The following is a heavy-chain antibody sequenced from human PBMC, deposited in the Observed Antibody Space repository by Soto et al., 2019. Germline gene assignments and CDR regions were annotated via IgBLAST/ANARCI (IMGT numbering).Heavy chain of an antibody. CDR1: GFTFSSYW. CDR2: IKSDGSST. CDR3: VRVPTGGYAFSLDDY. Sequence: EVQLVESGGGLVQPGGSLRLSCAASGFTFSSYWMHWVRQAPGKGLVWVSRIKSDGSSTTYAYSVKGRFTISRDNAKNTLYLQMNSLRAEDTAVYYCVRVPTGGYAFSLDDYWGQGTLVTVSS. J-gene: IGHJ4*02. V-gene: IGHV3-74*01. D-gene: IGHD5-12*01.